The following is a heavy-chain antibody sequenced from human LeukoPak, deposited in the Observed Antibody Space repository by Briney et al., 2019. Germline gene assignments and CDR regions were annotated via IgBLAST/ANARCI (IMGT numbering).Heavy chain of an antibody. CDR3: ARSYYDSSGYYPHAFHI. CDR2: IYSGGST. D-gene: IGHD3-22*01. V-gene: IGHV3-53*01. J-gene: IGHJ3*02. CDR1: GFTVSSNY. Sequence: GGSLRLSCAASGFTVSSNYMSWVRQAPGKGLEWVSVIYSGGSTYSADSVKGRFTISRDNSKNTLYLQMNSLRAEDTAVYYCARSYYDSSGYYPHAFHIWGQGTMVTVSS.